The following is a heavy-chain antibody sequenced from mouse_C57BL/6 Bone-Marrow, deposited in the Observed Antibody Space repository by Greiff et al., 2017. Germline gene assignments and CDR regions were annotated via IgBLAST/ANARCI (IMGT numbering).Heavy chain of an antibody. J-gene: IGHJ2*01. Sequence: EVQLQQSGPELVKPGASVKISCKASGYSFTGYYMNWVKQSPEKSLEWIGEINPSTGGTTYNQKFKAKATLTVDKSSSTAYMQLKSLTSEDAAVYYCARSANWFLCDYWGQGTTLTVSS. V-gene: IGHV1-42*01. CDR2: INPSTGGT. CDR3: ARSANWFLCDY. D-gene: IGHD4-1*01. CDR1: GYSFTGYY.